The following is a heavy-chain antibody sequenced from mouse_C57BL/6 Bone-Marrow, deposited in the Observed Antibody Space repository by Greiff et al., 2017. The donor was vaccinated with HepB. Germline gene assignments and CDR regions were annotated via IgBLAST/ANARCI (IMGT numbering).Heavy chain of an antibody. CDR2: ISSGSSTI. CDR1: GFTFSDYG. V-gene: IGHV5-17*01. D-gene: IGHD1-1*01. Sequence: EVHLVESGGGLVKPGGSLKLSCAASGFTFSDYGMHWVRQAPEKGLEWVAYISSGSSTIYYADTVKGRFTISRDNAKNTLFLQMTSLRSEDTAMYYCARLLRPYYAMDYWGQGTSVTVSS. J-gene: IGHJ4*01. CDR3: ARLLRPYYAMDY.